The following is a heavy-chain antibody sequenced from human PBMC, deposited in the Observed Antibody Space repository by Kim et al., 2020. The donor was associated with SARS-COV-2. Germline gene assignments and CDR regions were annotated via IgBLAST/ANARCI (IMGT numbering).Heavy chain of an antibody. CDR3: ARQIVTTIGEEVYYFDY. D-gene: IGHD5-12*01. J-gene: IGHJ4*02. CDR1: GFTFSSYN. Sequence: GGSLRLSCAASGFTFSSYNMIWVRQAPGKGLEWVSSIPSSSRFIYYADSVQGRFTISRDNAKKSLYLQMDRLRAEDTAIYYCARQIVTTIGEEVYYFDYWGQGTLVTVSS. V-gene: IGHV3-21*01. CDR2: IPSSSRFI.